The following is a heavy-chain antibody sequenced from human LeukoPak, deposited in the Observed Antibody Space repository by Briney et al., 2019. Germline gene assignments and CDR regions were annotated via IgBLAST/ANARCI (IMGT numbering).Heavy chain of an antibody. J-gene: IGHJ5*02. Sequence: SETLSLTCTVSGGSISSYYWSWIRQPPGEGLEWIGYIYYSGSTNYNPSLKSRVTISVDTSKNQFSLKLSSVTAADTAVYYCARATRDGLIHWTWFDPWGQGTLVTVSS. CDR2: IYYSGST. D-gene: IGHD5-24*01. V-gene: IGHV4-59*01. CDR1: GGSISSYY. CDR3: ARATRDGLIHWTWFDP.